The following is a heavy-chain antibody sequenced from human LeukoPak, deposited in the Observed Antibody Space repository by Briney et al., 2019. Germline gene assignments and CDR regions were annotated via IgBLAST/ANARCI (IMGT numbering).Heavy chain of an antibody. J-gene: IGHJ6*02. V-gene: IGHV3-53*04. D-gene: IGHD2-2*01. Sequence: GGSLRLSCAASGFTFSDYYMSWVRQAPGKGLEWVSVIYSGGSTYYADSVKGRFTISRHNSKNTLYLQMNSLRAEDTAVYYCARVLPGYCSSTSCSYYGMDVWGQGTTVTVSS. CDR3: ARVLPGYCSSTSCSYYGMDV. CDR1: GFTFSDYY. CDR2: IYSGGST.